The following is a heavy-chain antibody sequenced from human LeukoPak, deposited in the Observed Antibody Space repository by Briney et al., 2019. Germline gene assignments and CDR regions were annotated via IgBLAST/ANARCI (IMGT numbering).Heavy chain of an antibody. D-gene: IGHD2-2*01. Sequence: SETLSLTCTVSGGSISSYYWSWIRQPPGKGLEWIGYIYYSGSTNYNPSLKSRVTISVDTSKNQFSLKLSSVTAADTAVYYCARHVVVPAANDDAFDIRGQGTMVTVSS. CDR3: ARHVVVPAANDDAFDI. CDR1: GGSISSYY. CDR2: IYYSGST. V-gene: IGHV4-59*08. J-gene: IGHJ3*02.